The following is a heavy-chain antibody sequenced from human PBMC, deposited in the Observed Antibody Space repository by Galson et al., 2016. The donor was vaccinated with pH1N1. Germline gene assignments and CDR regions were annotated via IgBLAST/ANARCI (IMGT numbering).Heavy chain of an antibody. Sequence: LSLTCAVSGASISAYYWSWIRQPPGRGLEWIGEIHHSGTTNYNPSLKSRVTISVDTSKNQFSLKLSSVTAADTAVYYCARLDLVVGEFQYYGMDVWGQGTTVTVSS. CDR3: ARLDLVVGEFQYYGMDV. CDR2: IHHSGTT. CDR1: GASISAYY. D-gene: IGHD2-2*01. V-gene: IGHV4-34*01. J-gene: IGHJ6*02.